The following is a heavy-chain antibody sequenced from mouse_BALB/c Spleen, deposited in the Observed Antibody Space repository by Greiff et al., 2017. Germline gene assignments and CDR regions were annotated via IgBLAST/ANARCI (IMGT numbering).Heavy chain of an antibody. V-gene: IGHV5-6-5*01. CDR3: ARAYYDYGYAMDY. Sequence: EVKLVESGGGLVKPGGSLKLSCAASGFTFSSYAMSWVRQTPEKRLEWVASISSGGSTSYPDSVKGRFTISRDNARNILYLQMSSLRSEDTAIYYCARAYYDYGYAMDYWGQGTSVTVSS. CDR2: ISSGGST. J-gene: IGHJ4*01. CDR1: GFTFSSYA. D-gene: IGHD2-4*01.